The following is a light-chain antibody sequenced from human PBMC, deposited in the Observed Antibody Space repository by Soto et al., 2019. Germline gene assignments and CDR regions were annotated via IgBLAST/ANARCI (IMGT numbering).Light chain of an antibody. CDR3: QQFSGDPLT. CDR2: GAS. J-gene: IGKJ5*01. Sequence: DIQMTQSPSTLSASVGDRVTISCRASQTISSWLAWYQQKPGKAPNLLIYGASNLQSWVPSSFSGSGSGTDFTLTISSLQPEDFATYYCQQFSGDPLTFGQGTRLEIK. CDR1: QTISSW. V-gene: IGKV1-5*01.